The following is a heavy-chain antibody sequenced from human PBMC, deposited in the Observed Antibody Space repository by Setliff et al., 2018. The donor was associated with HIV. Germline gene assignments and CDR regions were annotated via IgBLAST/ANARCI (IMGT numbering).Heavy chain of an antibody. Sequence: ASVKVSCKASGYTLTGSDINWVRQATGQGLEWLGWMNPNSGNTGYAQKFQGRVTMTRDTSISTAYMELSNLRSEDTAVYYCARDDHYYDMGSILSDWFFDLWDRGTLVTVSS. CDR3: ARDDHYYDMGSILSDWFFDL. J-gene: IGHJ2*01. CDR1: GYTLTGSD. CDR2: MNPNSGNT. D-gene: IGHD3-22*01. V-gene: IGHV1-8*02.